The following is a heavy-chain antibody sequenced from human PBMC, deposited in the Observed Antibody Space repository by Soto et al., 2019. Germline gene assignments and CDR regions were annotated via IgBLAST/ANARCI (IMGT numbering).Heavy chain of an antibody. Sequence: QVQLVQSGAEVKKPGASVKVSCQASGYTFNIYDIHWARQATGQGLEWRGWMNPKRGDTTYAQKYQGGVTMTSDTTISPSYMELSSLSSDDSALYCCARVAGSGVFIDYWGQGTQVTVSS. CDR2: MNPKRGDT. V-gene: IGHV1-8*01. D-gene: IGHD3-10*01. CDR3: ARVAGSGVFIDY. CDR1: GYTFNIYD. J-gene: IGHJ4*02.